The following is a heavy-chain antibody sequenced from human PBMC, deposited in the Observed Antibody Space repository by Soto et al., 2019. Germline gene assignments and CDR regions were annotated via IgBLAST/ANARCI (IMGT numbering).Heavy chain of an antibody. CDR3: ASHSSSWYYFDY. CDR1: GFTFSSYW. Sequence: GGSLRLSCAASGFTFSSYWMSWVRQAPGKGLEWGANIKQDGSEKYYVDSVKGRFTISRDNAKNSLYLQMNSLRAEDTAVYYCASHSSSWYYFDYWGQGTLVTVSS. D-gene: IGHD6-13*01. CDR2: IKQDGSEK. J-gene: IGHJ4*02. V-gene: IGHV3-7*03.